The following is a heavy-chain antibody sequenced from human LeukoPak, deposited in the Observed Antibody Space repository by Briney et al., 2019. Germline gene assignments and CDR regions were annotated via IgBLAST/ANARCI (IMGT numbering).Heavy chain of an antibody. J-gene: IGHJ4*02. D-gene: IGHD2-2*01. Sequence: GGSLRLSCAASGFTVSSNYMSWVRQAPGKGLEWVSVIYSGGSTYYADSVKGRFTISRDNSKNTLYLQMNSLRAEDTAVYYCARGCSSTSCHLDYWGQGTLVTVSS. CDR3: ARGCSSTSCHLDY. V-gene: IGHV3-53*01. CDR1: GFTVSSNY. CDR2: IYSGGST.